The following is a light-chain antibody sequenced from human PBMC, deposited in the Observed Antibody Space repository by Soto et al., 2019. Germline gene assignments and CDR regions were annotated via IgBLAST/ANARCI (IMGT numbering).Light chain of an antibody. V-gene: IGKV3-11*01. Sequence: EIVLTQSPATLSLSPGERATLSCRAIQSVSSYLAWYQQKPGQAPRLLVFGASSRVLGIPDRFSGSGSGTDFTLTISRLEPEDFAVYYCQQLTDWPPQWTFGQGTKVDIK. CDR2: GAS. CDR1: QSVSSY. J-gene: IGKJ1*01. CDR3: QQLTDWPPQWT.